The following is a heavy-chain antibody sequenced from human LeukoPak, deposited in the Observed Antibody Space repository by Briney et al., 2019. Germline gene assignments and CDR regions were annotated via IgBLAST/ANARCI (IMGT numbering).Heavy chain of an antibody. CDR1: GFTFSDYS. Sequence: AGSLRLSCAASGFTFSDYSMKWVRQAPGRGLEWVSSIGGSSRSRFYADSMKGRFTISRDNTRNSLYLQMNSLRAEDTAVYYCAREISAGGFDYWGEGPLVTVSS. CDR3: AREISAGGFDY. V-gene: IGHV3-21*01. J-gene: IGHJ4*02. CDR2: IGGSSRSR. D-gene: IGHD6-13*01.